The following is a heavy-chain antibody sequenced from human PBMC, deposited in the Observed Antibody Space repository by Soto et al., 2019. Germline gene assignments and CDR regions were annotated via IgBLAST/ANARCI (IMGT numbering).Heavy chain of an antibody. CDR1: GGTFSSYA. CDR2: IIPIFGTA. V-gene: IGHV1-69*13. CDR3: ARERKTVTTYYYYGMDV. Sequence: SVKVSCKASGGTFSSYAISWVRQAPGQGLEWMGGIIPIFGTANYAQKFQGRVTITADESTSTAYMELSSLRPEDTAVYYCARERKTVTTYYYYGMDVWGQGTTVTVSS. J-gene: IGHJ6*02. D-gene: IGHD4-17*01.